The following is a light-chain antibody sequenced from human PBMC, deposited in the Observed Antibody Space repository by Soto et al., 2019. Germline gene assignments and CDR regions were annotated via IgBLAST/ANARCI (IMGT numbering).Light chain of an antibody. CDR1: QSVSSY. J-gene: IGKJ5*01. CDR2: DAS. V-gene: IGKV3-11*01. Sequence: EIVLTQSPATLCLSPGERATLSCRASQSVSSYLAWYQQKPGQAPRLLIYDASNRATGIPARFSGSGSGTDFTLTISSLEPEDFAVYYCQQRSNWPPITFGQGTQREIK. CDR3: QQRSNWPPIT.